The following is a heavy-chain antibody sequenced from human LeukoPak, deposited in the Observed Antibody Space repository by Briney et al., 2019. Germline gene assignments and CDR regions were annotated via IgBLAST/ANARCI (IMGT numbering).Heavy chain of an antibody. D-gene: IGHD1-26*01. Sequence: GGSLRLSCAGSGFTFSNFWMTWVRQAPGKGLEWVANIKRDGTEESYVDSVKGRFTISRDNARNSLFLQVDSLRVGDTAVYYCARTQSSRETAGYYRYNYMDVWGKGTTVTVSS. CDR2: IKRDGTEE. CDR3: ARTQSSRETAGYYRYNYMDV. J-gene: IGHJ6*03. CDR1: GFTFSNFW. V-gene: IGHV3-7*01.